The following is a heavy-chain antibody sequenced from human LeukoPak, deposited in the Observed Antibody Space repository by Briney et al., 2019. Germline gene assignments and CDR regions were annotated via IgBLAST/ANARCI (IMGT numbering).Heavy chain of an antibody. Sequence: ASVTVSCKASGGTFSSYAISWVRQAPGQGLEWMGGIIPISGTANYAQKFQGRVTITADESTSTAYMELSSLRSEDTAVYYCARDNRTWYYYYGMDVWGQGTTVTVSS. CDR1: GGTFSSYA. V-gene: IGHV1-69*13. CDR3: ARDNRTWYYYYGMDV. J-gene: IGHJ6*02. D-gene: IGHD2/OR15-2a*01. CDR2: IIPISGTA.